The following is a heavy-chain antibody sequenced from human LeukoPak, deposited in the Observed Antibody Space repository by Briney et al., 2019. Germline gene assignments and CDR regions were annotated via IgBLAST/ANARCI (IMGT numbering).Heavy chain of an antibody. CDR1: GYSISSSNW. V-gene: IGHV4-28*01. J-gene: IGHJ4*02. Sequence: SDTLSLTCAVSGYSISSSNWWGWVRQPPGEGLEWIAYIYYSGSTYYNPSLKSRVTMSVDTSKNQFSLKLSSVTAVDTAVYYCARSLRGYYFDYGGQGILVTVSS. CDR3: ARSLRGYYFDY. CDR2: IYYSGST. D-gene: IGHD3-16*01.